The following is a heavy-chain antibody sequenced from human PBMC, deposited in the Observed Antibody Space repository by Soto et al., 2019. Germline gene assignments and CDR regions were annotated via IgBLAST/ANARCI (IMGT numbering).Heavy chain of an antibody. CDR2: INVYSGNT. V-gene: IGHV1-18*01. Sequence: QVLLVQSGGEVKKPGASVKLSCNTSGYPFISYGISWVRQAPGQGPEWMGWINVYSGNTDYAQKFRDRITVTTDTSTSTAYMELRSLRSDDTAVYYCERIKASSMDVWGQGTRVTVSS. J-gene: IGHJ6*02. CDR3: ERIKASSMDV. CDR1: GYPFISYG. D-gene: IGHD3-16*01.